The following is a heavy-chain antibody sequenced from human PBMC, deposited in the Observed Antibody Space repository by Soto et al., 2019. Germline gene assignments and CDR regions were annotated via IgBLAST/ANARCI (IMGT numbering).Heavy chain of an antibody. CDR2: ISGSGGST. Sequence: GGSLRLSCAASGFTFSSYAMSWVSQAPGKGLEWVSAISGSGGSTYYADSVKGRFTISRDNSKNTLYLQMNSLRAEDTAVYYCAKGSGWELPGGVHVDWGQGTLVTVSS. CDR1: GFTFSSYA. J-gene: IGHJ4*02. V-gene: IGHV3-23*01. CDR3: AKGSGWELPGGVHVD. D-gene: IGHD1-26*01.